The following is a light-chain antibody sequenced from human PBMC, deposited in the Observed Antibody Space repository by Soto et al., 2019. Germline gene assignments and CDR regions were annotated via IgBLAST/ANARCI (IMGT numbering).Light chain of an antibody. CDR3: QRYYSFQLT. J-gene: IGKJ4*01. Sequence: DIQMTQSPSTLSASVGDRVAITCRASRSINNLLAWYQQKPGKAPKLLIYKASSLESGVPSRFRGSGSGTDLPLTISSLKPDDFATYYCQRYYSFQLTFGGGTKVEIK. CDR2: KAS. V-gene: IGKV1-5*03. CDR1: RSINNL.